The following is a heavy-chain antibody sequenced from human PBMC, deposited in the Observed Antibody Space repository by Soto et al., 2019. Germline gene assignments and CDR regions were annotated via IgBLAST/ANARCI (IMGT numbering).Heavy chain of an antibody. J-gene: IGHJ6*02. CDR3: ARDLRSGGGYGMDG. D-gene: IGHD3-16*01. Sequence: GASVKVSCKASGGTFSSYAISWVRQAPGQGLEWMGGIIPIFGTANYAQKFQGRVTITADESTSTAYMELSSLRSEDTAVYYCARDLRSGGGYGMDGWGQGTTVTVSS. V-gene: IGHV1-69*13. CDR1: GGTFSSYA. CDR2: IIPIFGTA.